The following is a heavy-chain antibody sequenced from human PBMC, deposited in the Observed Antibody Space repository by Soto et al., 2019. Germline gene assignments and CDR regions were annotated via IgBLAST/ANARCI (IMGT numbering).Heavy chain of an antibody. D-gene: IGHD4-4*01. Sequence: PSETLSLTCTVSGGSISSGGYYWSWIRQYPGKGLEWIGYISYSGSTYYNPSLKSRITISVDTSKNQFFLKLRSVTAADTAVYYRARDGDEGGYSNSGGGRYYRIDVWRQGTKVTVS. V-gene: IGHV4-31*03. CDR3: ARDGDEGGYSNSGGGRYYRIDV. CDR1: GGSISSGGYY. J-gene: IGHJ6*02. CDR2: ISYSGST.